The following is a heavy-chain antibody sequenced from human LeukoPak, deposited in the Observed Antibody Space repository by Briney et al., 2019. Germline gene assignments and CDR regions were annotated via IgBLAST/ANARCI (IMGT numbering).Heavy chain of an antibody. CDR3: ARLGSHLGLDY. J-gene: IGHJ4*02. D-gene: IGHD1-26*01. Sequence: SQTLSLTCTVSGGSISSGSYYWSWIRQPAGKGLEWIGRIYTSGSTNYNPSLKSRVTISVDTSKNQFSLKLSSVTAADTAVYYCARLGSHLGLDYWGQGTLVTVSS. CDR1: GGSISSGSYY. CDR2: IYTSGST. V-gene: IGHV4-61*02.